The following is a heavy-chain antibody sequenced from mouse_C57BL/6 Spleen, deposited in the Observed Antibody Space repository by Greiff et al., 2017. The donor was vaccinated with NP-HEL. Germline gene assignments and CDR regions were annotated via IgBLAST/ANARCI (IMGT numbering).Heavy chain of an antibody. CDR1: GYSFTDYN. J-gene: IGHJ3*01. D-gene: IGHD4-1*01. CDR3: AREVELTGTQGLAY. Sequence: VQLKQSGPELVKPGASVKISCKASGYSFTDYNMNWVKQSNGKSLEWIGVINPNYGTTSYNQKFKGKATLTVDQSSSTAYMQLNSLTSEDSAVYYCAREVELTGTQGLAYWGQGTLVTVSA. CDR2: INPNYGTT. V-gene: IGHV1-39*01.